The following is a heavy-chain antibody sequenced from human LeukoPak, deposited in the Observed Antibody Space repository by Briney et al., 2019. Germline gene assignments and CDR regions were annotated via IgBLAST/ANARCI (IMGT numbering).Heavy chain of an antibody. CDR3: ARVRGRRDFDY. D-gene: IGHD2-15*01. J-gene: IGHJ4*02. Sequence: SETLSLTCAIYGGSFTGYYWSWIRQHPGKGLEWIGYIYYSGSTYYNPSLKSRVTISVDTSKNQFSLKLSSVTAADTAVYYCARVRGRRDFDYWGQGTLVTVSS. CDR2: IYYSGST. V-gene: IGHV4-31*11. CDR1: GGSFTGYY.